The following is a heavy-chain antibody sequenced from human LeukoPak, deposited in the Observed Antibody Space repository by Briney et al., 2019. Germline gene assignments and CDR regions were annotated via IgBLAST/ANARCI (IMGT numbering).Heavy chain of an antibody. Sequence: PGGSLRLSCVASGFSFSTYEMNWVRQAPGKGLEWVSNIGDGGGPIHYADSVKGRFTISRDNAKNSLYLQMSSLRAEDTAVYYCARDYARGYFDYWGQGILVTVSS. V-gene: IGHV3-48*03. CDR1: GFSFSTYE. J-gene: IGHJ4*02. D-gene: IGHD2-2*01. CDR2: IGDGGGPI. CDR3: ARDYARGYFDY.